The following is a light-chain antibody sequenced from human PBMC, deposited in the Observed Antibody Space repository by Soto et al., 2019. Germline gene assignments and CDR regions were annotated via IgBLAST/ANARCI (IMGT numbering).Light chain of an antibody. Sequence: DIVLTQSPDSLAVSLGERATFNCKSSQSVLYSSNNKNYLAWYQQKPGQPPKLVIYWASTRESGVPDRFSGSGSETDFTLTISSLQAEDVAVYYCQHYYTTPLTFGPGTKVDIK. J-gene: IGKJ3*01. CDR2: WAS. CDR1: QSVLYSSNNKNY. V-gene: IGKV4-1*01. CDR3: QHYYTTPLT.